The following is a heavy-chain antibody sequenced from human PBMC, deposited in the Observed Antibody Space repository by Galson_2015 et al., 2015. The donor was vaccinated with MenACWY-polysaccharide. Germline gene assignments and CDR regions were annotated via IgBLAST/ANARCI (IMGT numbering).Heavy chain of an antibody. Sequence: SLRLSCAGSGLTFSSYGMGWVRQAPGKGLEWASGLSPTTGNTYYADSVRGRFTISRDNFKNTLYLQMDSLRAEDTALYYCAKGAAHYGSGNYYDYWGQGTQVTVSS. V-gene: IGHV3-23*01. CDR1: GLTFSSYG. CDR2: LSPTTGNT. J-gene: IGHJ4*02. CDR3: AKGAAHYGSGNYYDY. D-gene: IGHD3-10*01.